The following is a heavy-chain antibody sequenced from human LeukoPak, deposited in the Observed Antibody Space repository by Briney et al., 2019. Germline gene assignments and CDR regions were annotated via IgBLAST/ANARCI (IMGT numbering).Heavy chain of an antibody. J-gene: IGHJ4*02. CDR3: AKPGGYYDSSGHFDY. V-gene: IGHV3-30*02. CDR2: IRYDGSNK. CDR1: GFTFSSYG. D-gene: IGHD3-22*01. Sequence: GGSLRLSCAASGFTFSSYGMHWVRQAPGKGLEWVAFIRYDGSNKYYADSVKGRFTISRDNSKNTLYLQMNSLRAEDTAVYYCAKPGGYYDSSGHFDYWGQGTLAT.